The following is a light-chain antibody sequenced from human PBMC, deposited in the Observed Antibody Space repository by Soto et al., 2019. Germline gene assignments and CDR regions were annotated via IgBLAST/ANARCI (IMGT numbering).Light chain of an antibody. Sequence: EIVLTQSPGTLSLSPGERATLSCRASQSVSSSYLAWYQQKPGQAPRLLIYGASSRATGIPDRFSGSGSGTAFTLTISRPEPEDFGVYYCQQYGSSPPLTFGGGTQVEIK. CDR3: QQYGSSPPLT. V-gene: IGKV3-20*01. J-gene: IGKJ4*01. CDR1: QSVSSSY. CDR2: GAS.